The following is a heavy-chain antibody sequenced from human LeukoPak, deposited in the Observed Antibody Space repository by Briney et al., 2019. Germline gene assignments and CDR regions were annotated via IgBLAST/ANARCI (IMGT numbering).Heavy chain of an antibody. CDR2: IRYDGSKT. Sequence: GGSLRLSCAASGFTFSTYGIHWARQAPGKGLEWVAFIRYDGSKTHYADSVKGRFTIPRDNAKNSLYLQMNSLRAEDTAVYYCARVGIQPGAFDIWGQGTMVTVSS. J-gene: IGHJ3*02. V-gene: IGHV3-30*02. CDR3: ARVGIQPGAFDI. CDR1: GFTFSTYG. D-gene: IGHD1-14*01.